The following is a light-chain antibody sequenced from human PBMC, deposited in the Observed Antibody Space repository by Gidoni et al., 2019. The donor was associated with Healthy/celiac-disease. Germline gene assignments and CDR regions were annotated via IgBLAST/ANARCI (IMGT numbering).Light chain of an antibody. V-gene: IGKV1-39*01. CDR2: AAS. CDR1: QSISSY. J-gene: IGKJ5*01. Sequence: DIQMTQSPSSLSASVGDRVTITCRASQSISSYLNWYQQKPGKAPKLLIYAASSLQSGVPSRFSGSGSGTDFTLTISSLQPEDFATDYCQQSYSTPDTFGQXTRLEIK. CDR3: QQSYSTPDT.